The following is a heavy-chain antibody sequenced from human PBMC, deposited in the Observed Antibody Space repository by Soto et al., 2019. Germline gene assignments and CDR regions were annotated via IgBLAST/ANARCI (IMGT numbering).Heavy chain of an antibody. D-gene: IGHD3-9*01. CDR1: GFTFSSYA. V-gene: IGHV3-23*01. CDR2: ISGSGGST. Sequence: PGGSLRLSCAASGFTFSSYAMSWVRQAPGKGLEWVSAISGSGGSTYYADSVKGRFTISRDNSKNTLYLQMNSLRAKDTAVYYCAKGGRGLRYFDWLFFFDYWGQGTLVTVSS. J-gene: IGHJ4*02. CDR3: AKGGRGLRYFDWLFFFDY.